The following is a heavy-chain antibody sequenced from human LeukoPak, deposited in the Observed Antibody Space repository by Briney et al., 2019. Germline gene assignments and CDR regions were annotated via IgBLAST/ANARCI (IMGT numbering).Heavy chain of an antibody. D-gene: IGHD2-15*01. CDR3: ASMDIVVVVAADNWFDP. CDR1: GFTFSSYA. J-gene: IGHJ5*02. Sequence: GGSLRLSCAASGFTFSSYAMHWVRQAPGKGLEWVAVISYDGSNKYYADSVKGRFTISRDNSKNTLYLQMNSLRAEDTAVYYCASMDIVVVVAADNWFDPWGQGTLVTVSS. CDR2: ISYDGSNK. V-gene: IGHV3-30-3*01.